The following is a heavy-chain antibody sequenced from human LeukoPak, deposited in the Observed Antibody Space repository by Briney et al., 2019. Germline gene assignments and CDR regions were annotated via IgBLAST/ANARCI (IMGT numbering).Heavy chain of an antibody. CDR3: VRERFHGSGAPKFDF. CDR2: ISRSSTSI. V-gene: IGHV3-21*01. CDR1: GFTFNNYA. Sequence: GGSLRLSCEASGFTFNNYAMHWVRQAPGKGLEWVSSISRSSTSIDYADSVKGRFTISRDNAMNSMYLQMNSLRVEDTAVYYCVRERFHGSGAPKFDFWGRGTLLTVSS. J-gene: IGHJ4*02. D-gene: IGHD3-10*01.